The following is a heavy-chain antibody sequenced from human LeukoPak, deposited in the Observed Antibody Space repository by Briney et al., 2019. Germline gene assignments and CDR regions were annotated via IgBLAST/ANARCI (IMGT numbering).Heavy chain of an antibody. V-gene: IGHV1-18*01. Sequence: GASVKVSCKTSGYTFTSDGISWVRQAPGQGLEWMGWISAYNGNTNYAQKLQGRVTMTTDTSTSTAYMELRSLRSDDTAVYYCAREMATISPTGYWGQGTLVTVSS. CDR2: ISAYNGNT. CDR3: AREMATISPTGY. D-gene: IGHD5-24*01. J-gene: IGHJ4*02. CDR1: GYTFTSDG.